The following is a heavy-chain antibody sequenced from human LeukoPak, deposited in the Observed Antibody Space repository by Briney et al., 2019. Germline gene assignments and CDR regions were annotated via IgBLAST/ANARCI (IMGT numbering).Heavy chain of an antibody. J-gene: IGHJ4*02. D-gene: IGHD6-13*01. CDR3: ARRIAAAGTFDY. Sequence: PSETLSLTCTVSGGSVSSGSYYWSWIRQPPGKGLEWIGYIYYSGSTNYNPSLKSRVTISVDTSKNQFSLKLSSVTAADTAVYYCARRIAAAGTFDYWGQGTCDTVSS. CDR2: IYYSGST. V-gene: IGHV4-61*01. CDR1: GGSVSSGSYY.